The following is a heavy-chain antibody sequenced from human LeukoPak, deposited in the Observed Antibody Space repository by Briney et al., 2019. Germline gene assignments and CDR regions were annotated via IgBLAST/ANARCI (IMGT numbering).Heavy chain of an antibody. D-gene: IGHD2-2*01. Sequence: ETGGSLRLSCAASGFTFSSYAVSWARQAPGKGLEWVSALSDSDGNTYYADSVKGRFTISRDNSKSTLYLQMNSLRADDTAVYYCAKVSTTSCYGWNDYWGQGTLVTVSS. CDR1: GFTFSSYA. CDR3: AKVSTTSCYGWNDY. V-gene: IGHV3-23*01. J-gene: IGHJ4*02. CDR2: LSDSDGNT.